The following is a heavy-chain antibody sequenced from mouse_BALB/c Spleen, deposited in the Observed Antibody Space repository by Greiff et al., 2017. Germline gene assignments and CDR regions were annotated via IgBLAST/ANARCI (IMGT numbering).Heavy chain of an antibody. Sequence: VQLVESGPGLVAPSQSLSITCTVSGFSLTSYGVHWVRQPPGKGLEWLGVIWAGGSTNYNSALMSRLSISKDNSKSQVFLKMNSLQTDDTAMYYCARDPNYGSSYDYAMDYWGQGTSVTVSS. J-gene: IGHJ4*01. V-gene: IGHV2-9*02. D-gene: IGHD1-1*01. CDR1: GFSLTSYG. CDR2: IWAGGST. CDR3: ARDPNYGSSYDYAMDY.